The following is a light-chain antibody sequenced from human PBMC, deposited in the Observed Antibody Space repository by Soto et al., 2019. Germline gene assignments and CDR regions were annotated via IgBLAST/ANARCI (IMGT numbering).Light chain of an antibody. CDR3: SSYTSSSTV. V-gene: IGLV2-14*01. J-gene: IGLJ1*01. CDR1: SSDVGGYNY. Sequence: QSALTQPASVSGSPGQSITISCTGTSSDVGGYNYVSWYQQHPGTAPKLMIYEVSNRPSGVSNRFCGSKSGNTASLTISGLQAEDAADYYCSSYTSSSTVFGTGTKVTVI. CDR2: EVS.